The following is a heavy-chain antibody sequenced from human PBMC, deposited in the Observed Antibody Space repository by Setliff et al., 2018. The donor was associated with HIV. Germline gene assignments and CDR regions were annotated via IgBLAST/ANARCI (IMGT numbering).Heavy chain of an antibody. D-gene: IGHD2-21*01. Sequence: SETLSLTCAVSGYSISTAYYWGWIRQPPGKGLEWIGYIFYSGTTNYSPSFRGRVTISIDSSRNQFSLRLNSVSAADTAIYYCARDNALIRAPFEYWGQGALVTVSS. J-gene: IGHJ4*02. CDR3: ARDNALIRAPFEY. CDR2: IFYSGTT. V-gene: IGHV4-59*01. CDR1: GYSISTAYY.